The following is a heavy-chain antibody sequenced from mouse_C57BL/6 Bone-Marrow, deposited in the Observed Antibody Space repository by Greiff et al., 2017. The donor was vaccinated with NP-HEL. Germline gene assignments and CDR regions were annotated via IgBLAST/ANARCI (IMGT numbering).Heavy chain of an antibody. V-gene: IGHV14-2*01. CDR1: GFNIKDYY. CDR2: IDPEDGET. D-gene: IGHD1-1*01. CDR3: ALLTTVAPGCYYFDY. Sequence: EVQLVESGAELVKPGASVKLSCTASGFNIKDYYMHWVKQRTEQGLEWIGRIDPEDGETKYAPKFQGKATITADTSSNTAYLQLSSLTSEDTAVYYCALLTTVAPGCYYFDYWGQGTTLTVSS. J-gene: IGHJ2*01.